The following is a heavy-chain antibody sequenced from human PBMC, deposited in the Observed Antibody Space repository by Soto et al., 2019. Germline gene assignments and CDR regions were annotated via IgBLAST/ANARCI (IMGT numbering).Heavy chain of an antibody. CDR3: ARGQSSDYEQPVN. J-gene: IGHJ4*02. Sequence: EVQLVESGGGLIQPGGSLRLSCAASGFTVSSDYMSWVRRAPGKGLEWVSVLYSGGSPYYADSVKGRFIISRDNSKNALYLQMNSLRDEDTAVYYSARGQSSDYEQPVNWGQGTLVIVSS. V-gene: IGHV3-53*01. CDR2: LYSGGSP. CDR1: GFTVSSDY. D-gene: IGHD6-6*01.